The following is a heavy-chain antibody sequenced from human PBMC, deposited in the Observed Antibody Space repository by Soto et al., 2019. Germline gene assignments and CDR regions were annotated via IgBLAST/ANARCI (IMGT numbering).Heavy chain of an antibody. V-gene: IGHV3-30-3*01. CDR1: GFTLSSYA. J-gene: IGHJ4*02. D-gene: IGHD3-22*01. CDR2: ISYDGSNK. Sequence: GGSLRLSCAASGFTLSSYAMHWVRQAPGKGLEWVAVISYDGSNKYYADSVKGRFTISRDNSKNTLYLQMNSLRAEDTAVYYCARDHLLTYYDSSGYGDYWGQGTLVTVSS. CDR3: ARDHLLTYYDSSGYGDY.